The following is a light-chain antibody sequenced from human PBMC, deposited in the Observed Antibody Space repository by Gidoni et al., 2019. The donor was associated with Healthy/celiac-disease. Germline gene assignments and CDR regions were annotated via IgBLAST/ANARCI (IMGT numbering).Light chain of an antibody. CDR2: LEGSASY. V-gene: IGLV4-60*03. CDR1: SGHSSYI. CDR3: ETWDSNFVV. Sequence: QPVLPQSSSASASLGSSVKLTCTLSSGHSSYIIAWHQPQPGKAPRYLMKLEGSASYNKGSGVPDRFSGSSSGADRYLTISNLQSEDEADYYCETWDSNFVVFGGGTKLTVL. J-gene: IGLJ2*01.